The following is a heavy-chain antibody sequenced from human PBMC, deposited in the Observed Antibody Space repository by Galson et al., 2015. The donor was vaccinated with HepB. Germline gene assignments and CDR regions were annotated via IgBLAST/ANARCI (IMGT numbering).Heavy chain of an antibody. D-gene: IGHD3-3*01. J-gene: IGHJ3*02. CDR2: IKQDGSEK. CDR1: GFSFSTYW. V-gene: IGHV3-7*03. CDR3: ARDYDFWSSSKNDAFDK. Sequence: SLRLSCAASGFSFSTYWMSWVRQAPGKGPEWVANIKQDGSEKYYVDSVKGRFTISRDNAKNSLYLQMNSLRVEDTAVYYCARDYDFWSSSKNDAFDKWGQGTMVTVAS.